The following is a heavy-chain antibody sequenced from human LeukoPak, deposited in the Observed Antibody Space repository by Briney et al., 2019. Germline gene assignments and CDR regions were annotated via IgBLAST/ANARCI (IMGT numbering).Heavy chain of an antibody. CDR2: IKQDGSEK. CDR1: GFTFSSYW. Sequence: GGSLRLSCAASGFTFSSYWMSWVRQAPGKGLEWVANIKQDGSEKYYVDSVKGRFTISRDNAKNSLYLQMNSLRAEDTAVYYCARWASDTAMAFIPHAYGWFDPWGQGTLVTVSS. CDR3: ARWASDTAMAFIPHAYGWFDP. J-gene: IGHJ5*02. D-gene: IGHD5-18*01. V-gene: IGHV3-7*01.